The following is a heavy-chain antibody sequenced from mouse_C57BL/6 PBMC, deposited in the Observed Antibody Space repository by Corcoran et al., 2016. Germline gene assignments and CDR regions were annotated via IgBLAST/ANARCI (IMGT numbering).Heavy chain of an antibody. CDR1: GFSLSTSGMG. D-gene: IGHD1-1*01. CDR2: IYWDDDK. J-gene: IGHJ4*01. V-gene: IGHV8-12*01. CDR3: ARVYYGRSLCAMDY. Sequence: QVTLKESGPGRLQSSQTFSLTCSFSGFSLSTSGMGVSWIRQPSGKGLEWLAHIYWDDDKRDNPSLKSRLTVSKDTSRNQVFLKITSGDTADTATYYCARVYYGRSLCAMDYWGQGTSVTVSP.